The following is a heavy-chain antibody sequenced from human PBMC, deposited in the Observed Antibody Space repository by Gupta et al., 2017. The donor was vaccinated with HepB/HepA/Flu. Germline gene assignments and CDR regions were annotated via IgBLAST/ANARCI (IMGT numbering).Heavy chain of an antibody. Sequence: QVQLQESGPGLVKPSETLSLTCTVSSGSISGYYWSWIRQPPGKGMEWIGYIYDSGSTNYNPSLKSRVIISVDTSKNQFSLKLSSLTAADTAVYYCARGRPSGYDSYYYGLDVWGQGTTVTVSS. D-gene: IGHD5-12*01. CDR3: ARGRPSGYDSYYYGLDV. J-gene: IGHJ6*02. CDR1: SGSISGYY. CDR2: IYDSGST. V-gene: IGHV4-59*01.